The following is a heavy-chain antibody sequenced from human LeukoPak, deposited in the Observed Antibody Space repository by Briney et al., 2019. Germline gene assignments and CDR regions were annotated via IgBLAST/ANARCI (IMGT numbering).Heavy chain of an antibody. CDR1: GVSVSGGNYY. V-gene: IGHV4-61*01. J-gene: IGHJ4*02. Sequence: PSETLSLTCTVSGVSVSGGNYYCSWIRQSPGKGLEWIGYIHYSGSTVYNPSLKSRVTMSIDTSKNQFSLNLSSVTAADTAVYYCARTGSTGGYWGQGTLVTVSS. D-gene: IGHD1-1*01. CDR3: ARTGSTGGY. CDR2: IHYSGST.